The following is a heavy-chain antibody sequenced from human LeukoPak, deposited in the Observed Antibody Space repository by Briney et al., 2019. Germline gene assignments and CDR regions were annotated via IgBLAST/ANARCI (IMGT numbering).Heavy chain of an antibody. CDR3: ARDRHGDYVGPLDY. Sequence: PGGSLRLSCAASGFTVSSNYMSWVRQAPGKGLGWVSVIYSGGSTYYADSVKGRFTISRDNSKNTLYLQMNSLRAEDTAVYYCARDRHGDYVGPLDYWGQGTLVTVSS. D-gene: IGHD4-17*01. CDR2: IYSGGST. CDR1: GFTVSSNY. J-gene: IGHJ4*02. V-gene: IGHV3-53*01.